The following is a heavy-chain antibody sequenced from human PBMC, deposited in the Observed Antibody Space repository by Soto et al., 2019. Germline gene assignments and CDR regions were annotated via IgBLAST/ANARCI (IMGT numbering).Heavy chain of an antibody. V-gene: IGHV3-73*01. CDR1: GFTFSGSA. CDR3: TSREHSGYDFGY. CDR2: IRSKANSYAT. J-gene: IGHJ4*02. D-gene: IGHD5-12*01. Sequence: EVQLVESGGGLVQPGGSLKLSCAASGFTFSGSAMHWVRQASGKGLEWVGRIRSKANSYATAYGASVKGRFTISRDDSKNTAYPQMNSLKTEDTAVYYCTSREHSGYDFGYWGQGTLVTVSS.